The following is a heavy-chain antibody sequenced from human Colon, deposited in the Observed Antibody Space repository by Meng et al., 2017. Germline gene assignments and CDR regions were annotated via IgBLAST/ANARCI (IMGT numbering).Heavy chain of an antibody. Sequence: QLVESGGALVKPGVPLSLPGAVAGFSFKNYNMHWICQAPGKGLEWVSSISGTTYLYYADSVKGRFTISRDNDKNLLFLQMSSLRAEDTAVYYCARDHDNGWSFGYWGQGILVTVSS. D-gene: IGHD6-19*01. CDR3: ARDHDNGWSFGY. V-gene: IGHV3-69-1*02. J-gene: IGHJ4*02. CDR2: ISGTTYL. CDR1: GFSFKNYN.